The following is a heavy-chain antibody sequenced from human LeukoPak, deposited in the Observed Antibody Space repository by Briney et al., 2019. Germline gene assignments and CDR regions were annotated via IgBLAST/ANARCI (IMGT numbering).Heavy chain of an antibody. J-gene: IGHJ5*02. CDR1: GYTLTELS. CDR3: ARHDGRERWFDP. V-gene: IGHV1-24*01. CDR2: FDPEDGET. Sequence: ASVKVSCKVSGYTLTELSMHWVRQAPGKGLEWMGGFDPEDGETIYAQKFQGRVTMTEDTSTDTAYMELSSLRSEDTAVYYCARHDGRERWFDPWGQGTLVTVSS. D-gene: IGHD1-1*01.